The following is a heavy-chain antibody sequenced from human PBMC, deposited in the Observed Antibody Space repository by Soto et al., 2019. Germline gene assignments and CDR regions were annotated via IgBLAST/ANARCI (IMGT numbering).Heavy chain of an antibody. CDR1: GGSVSSGAYY. J-gene: IGHJ3*02. D-gene: IGHD2-15*01. Sequence: PSETLSLTCTVSGGSVSSGAYYWTWIRQRPGKGLEWIGYIYYSGSTYYSPSLKSRLSISLDTSKNQFSLRLSSVTAADTAVYYCARARIRPVYAFDIWGQGTMVTVSS. CDR3: ARARIRPVYAFDI. CDR2: IYYSGST. V-gene: IGHV4-31*03.